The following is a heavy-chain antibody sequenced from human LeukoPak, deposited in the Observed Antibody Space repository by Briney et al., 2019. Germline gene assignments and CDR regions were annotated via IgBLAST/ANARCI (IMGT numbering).Heavy chain of an antibody. D-gene: IGHD6-6*01. J-gene: IGHJ6*03. CDR1: GFTFSSYG. Sequence: PGGSLRLSCAASGFTFSSYGMHWVRQAPGKGLEWVAFIRYDGSNKYYADSVKGRFTISRDNSKNTLYLQMNSLRAEDTAVYYCAKQVPLGRVSDYYYYYMDVWGNGTTVTISS. CDR2: IRYDGSNK. CDR3: AKQVPLGRVSDYYYYYMDV. V-gene: IGHV3-30*02.